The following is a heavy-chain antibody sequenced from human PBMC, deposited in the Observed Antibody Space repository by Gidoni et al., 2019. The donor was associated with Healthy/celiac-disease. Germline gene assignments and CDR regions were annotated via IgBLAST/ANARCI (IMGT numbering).Heavy chain of an antibody. CDR1: GFTLRSYA. CDR2: ISYDGSNK. CDR3: ARPVDTAMVGFFDY. Sequence: QVQLVESGGGVVQPGRSLRLPCAPSGFTLRSYAMHWVRQAPGKGLEWVAVISYDGSNKYYADSVKGRFTISRDNSKNTLYLQMNSLRAEDTAVYYCARPVDTAMVGFFDYWGQGTLVTVSS. V-gene: IGHV3-30-3*01. J-gene: IGHJ4*02. D-gene: IGHD5-18*01.